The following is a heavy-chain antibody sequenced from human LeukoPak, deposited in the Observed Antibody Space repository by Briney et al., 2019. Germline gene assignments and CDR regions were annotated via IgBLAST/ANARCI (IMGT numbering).Heavy chain of an antibody. CDR3: ARALWGTPWSAFDI. Sequence: PGRSLRLSCAASGFSFSSCGMHWVRQAPGKGLEWVAVISYDGSNKYYADSVKGRFTISRDNAKNSLYLQMNSLRAEDTAVYYCARALWGTPWSAFDIWGQGTMVTVSS. J-gene: IGHJ3*02. CDR1: GFSFSSCG. V-gene: IGHV3-30*03. CDR2: ISYDGSNK. D-gene: IGHD3-16*01.